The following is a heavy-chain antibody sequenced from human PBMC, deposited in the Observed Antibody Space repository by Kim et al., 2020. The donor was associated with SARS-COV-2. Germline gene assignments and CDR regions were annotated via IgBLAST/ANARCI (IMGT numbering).Heavy chain of an antibody. CDR2: IIPIFGTA. V-gene: IGHV1-69*13. J-gene: IGHJ6*02. CDR1: GGTFSSYA. D-gene: IGHD2-2*01. CDR3: ARDYCSSTSCHYYGMDV. Sequence: SVKVSCKASGGTFSSYAISWVRQAPGQGLEWMGGIIPIFGTANYAQKFQGRVTITADESTSTAYMELSSLRSEDTAVYYCARDYCSSTSCHYYGMDVWGQGTTVTVSS.